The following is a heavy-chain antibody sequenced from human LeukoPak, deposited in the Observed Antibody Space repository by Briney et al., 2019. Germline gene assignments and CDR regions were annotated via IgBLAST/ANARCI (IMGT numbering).Heavy chain of an antibody. V-gene: IGHV4-34*01. CDR2: INHSGST. CDR1: GGSFSGYY. CDR3: AGPTIAAAGTGPDY. J-gene: IGHJ4*02. D-gene: IGHD6-13*01. Sequence: KASETLSLTCAVYGGSFSGYYWSWIRQPPGKGLEWIGEINHSGSTNYNPSLKSRVTISVDTSKNQFSLKLSSVTAADTAVYYCAGPTIAAAGTGPDYWGQGTLVTVSS.